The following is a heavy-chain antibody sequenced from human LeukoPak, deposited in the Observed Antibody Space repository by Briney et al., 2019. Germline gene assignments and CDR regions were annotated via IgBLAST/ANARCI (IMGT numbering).Heavy chain of an antibody. CDR2: ISSSSSYI. CDR3: ARGATYDFWSGPESYYMDV. J-gene: IGHJ6*03. D-gene: IGHD3-3*01. V-gene: IGHV3-21*01. CDR1: GFTFSSYS. Sequence: GGSLRLSCAASGFTFSSYSMNWVRQAPGKGLEWVSSISSSSSYIYYADSVKGRFTISRDNAKNSLYLQMNGLRAEDTAVYYCARGATYDFWSGPESYYMDVWGKGTTVTVSS.